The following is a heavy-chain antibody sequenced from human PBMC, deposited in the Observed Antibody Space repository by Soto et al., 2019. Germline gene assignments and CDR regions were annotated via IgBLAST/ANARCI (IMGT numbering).Heavy chain of an antibody. CDR2: ISYDGSNI. V-gene: IGHV3-30-3*01. D-gene: IGHD1-7*01. CDR1: GFTFSSYA. J-gene: IGHJ6*02. CDR3: ARGNSFHQQRPNYYGMDV. Sequence: QVQLVESGGGVVQPGRSLRLSCAASGFTFSSYAMHWVRQAPGKGLEWVAVISYDGSNIYYADSVKGRFTISRDNSKNTRYLQMNSLRAEDTVVYYCARGNSFHQQRPNYYGMDVWGQGTTVSVSS.